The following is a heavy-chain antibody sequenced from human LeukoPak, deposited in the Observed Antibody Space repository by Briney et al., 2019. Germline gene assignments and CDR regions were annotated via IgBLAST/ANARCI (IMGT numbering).Heavy chain of an antibody. V-gene: IGHV4-61*08. CDR2: IHYSGST. Sequence: PSETLSLTCTVSGGSISSGGYYWSWIRQPPGKGLEWIGSIHYSGSTTYNPSLKSRVTISVDTSKNQFSLKLSSVTAADTAVYYCARRLGGTSTGFDYWGQGTLVTVS. D-gene: IGHD2-2*01. CDR1: GGSISSGGYY. J-gene: IGHJ4*02. CDR3: ARRLGGTSTGFDY.